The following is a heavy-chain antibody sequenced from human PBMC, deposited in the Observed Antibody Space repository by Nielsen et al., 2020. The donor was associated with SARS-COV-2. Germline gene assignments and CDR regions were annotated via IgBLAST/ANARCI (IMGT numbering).Heavy chain of an antibody. CDR2: ISYDGSNK. J-gene: IGHJ4*02. V-gene: IGHV3-30*03. CDR3: ARVPPG. Sequence: GESLKISCAASGFTFSDYYMSWIRQAPGKGLEWVAVISYDGSNKYYADSVKGRFTISRDNSKNTLYLQMNSLRAEDTAVYYCARVPPGWGQGTLVTVSS. CDR1: GFTFSDYY.